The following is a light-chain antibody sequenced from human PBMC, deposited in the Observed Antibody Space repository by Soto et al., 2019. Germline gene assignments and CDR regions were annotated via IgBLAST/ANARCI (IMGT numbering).Light chain of an antibody. CDR2: LDSDGSH. CDR1: SGHSSYA. J-gene: IGLJ2*01. CDR3: QTWGTGIHVV. Sequence: QLVLTQSPSAYASLEASVKLTCNVSSGHSSYAIAWHQQQPEKGPRYLMKLDSDGSHTKGDAIPDRFSGSSSGAERYLTISSLQSEDEADYYCQTWGTGIHVVFGGGTKLTVL. V-gene: IGLV4-69*01.